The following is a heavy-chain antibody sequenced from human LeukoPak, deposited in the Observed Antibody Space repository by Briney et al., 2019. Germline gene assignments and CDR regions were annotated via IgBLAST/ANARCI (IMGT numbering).Heavy chain of an antibody. CDR2: IYYSGST. V-gene: IGHV4-39*07. J-gene: IGHJ1*01. Sequence: KPSETLSLTCTVSGGSISSSSYYWGWIRQPPGKGLEWIGSIYYSGSTYYNPSLKSRVTISVDTSKNQFSLKLSSVTAADTAVYYCARSTYLGDILHWGQGTLVTVSS. D-gene: IGHD2-15*01. CDR1: GGSISSSSYY. CDR3: ARSTYLGDILH.